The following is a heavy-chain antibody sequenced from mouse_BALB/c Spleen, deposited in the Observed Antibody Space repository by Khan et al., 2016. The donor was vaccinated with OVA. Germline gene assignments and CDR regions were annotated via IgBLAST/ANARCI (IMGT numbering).Heavy chain of an antibody. J-gene: IGHJ2*02. CDR2: ISSGGSYT. V-gene: IGHV5-9-3*01. CDR3: AGTRGYYGRNYFDY. CDR1: GFTFSSDA. Sequence: EVELVESGGGLVKPGGSLKLSCAASGFTFSSDALSWVRQTPEKRLEWVATISSGGSYTYYPDSVKGRFTISRANAKNTLYLQMSSLRSEDTDMYCCAGTRGYYGRNYFDYWGPGSSRTVSS. D-gene: IGHD1-1*01.